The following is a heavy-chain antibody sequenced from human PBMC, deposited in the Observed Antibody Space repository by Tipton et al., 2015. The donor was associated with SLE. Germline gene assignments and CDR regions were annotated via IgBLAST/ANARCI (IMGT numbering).Heavy chain of an antibody. CDR2: IYTSGTT. D-gene: IGHD5-18*01. CDR1: GESISSNTYY. V-gene: IGHV4-61*02. Sequence: TLSLTCTVSGESISSNTYYWSWIRQSAGKGLEWIGRIYTSGTTNYNPSFRSRVTISIDTSKNQFSLRLSSVTAADTAVYFCARDAANPPQVWGQGALVTVSS. J-gene: IGHJ4*02. CDR3: ARDAANPPQV.